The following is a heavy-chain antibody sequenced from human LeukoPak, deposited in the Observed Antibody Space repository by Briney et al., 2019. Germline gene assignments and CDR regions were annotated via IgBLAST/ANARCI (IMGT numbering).Heavy chain of an antibody. Sequence: GGSLRLSCAASGFTFSSYAMTWVRQAPGKGLEWVSAISGSGGSTYYADSVKGRFTISRDNSKNTLYLQMNSLRAEDTAVYYCAKSVYDSSGYPNYWGQGTLVTVSS. D-gene: IGHD3-22*01. CDR1: GFTFSSYA. CDR2: ISGSGGST. CDR3: AKSVYDSSGYPNY. J-gene: IGHJ4*02. V-gene: IGHV3-23*01.